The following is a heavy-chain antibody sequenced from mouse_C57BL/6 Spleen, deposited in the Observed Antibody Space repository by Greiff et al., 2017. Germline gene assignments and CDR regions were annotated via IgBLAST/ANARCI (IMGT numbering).Heavy chain of an antibody. CDR1: GFTFSDYG. CDR3: ARKLFAY. V-gene: IGHV5-17*01. Sequence: DVMLVESGGGLVTPGGSLKLSCAASGFTFSDYGMHWVRQAPEKGLVWVAYISSGSSTVYYADTVKGRFTISRDNAKNTLFLQMTSLRSEDTAMYYCARKLFAYWGQGTLVTVSA. J-gene: IGHJ3*01. CDR2: ISSGSSTV.